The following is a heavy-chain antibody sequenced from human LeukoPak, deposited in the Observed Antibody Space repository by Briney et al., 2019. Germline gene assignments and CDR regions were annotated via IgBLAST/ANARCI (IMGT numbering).Heavy chain of an antibody. CDR3: ARREEDCSGGSCYSYFDY. D-gene: IGHD2-15*01. CDR2: IYPGDSDT. CDR1: GYSFSDYW. J-gene: IGHJ4*02. V-gene: IGHV5-51*01. Sequence: GESLKISCKGSGYSFSDYWIGWVRQMPGKGLEWMGIIYPGDSDTTYSPSFQGQVTISTDKSISTASLQWSSLKASDTAMYYCARREEDCSGGSCYSYFDYWGQGTLVTVSS.